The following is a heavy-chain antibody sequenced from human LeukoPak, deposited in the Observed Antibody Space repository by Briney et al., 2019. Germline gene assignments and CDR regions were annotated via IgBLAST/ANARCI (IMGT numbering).Heavy chain of an antibody. J-gene: IGHJ4*02. CDR3: ARPSLMGGSYGWDFDY. CDR1: GYTFTGYY. D-gene: IGHD1-26*01. V-gene: IGHV1-2*02. CDR2: INPNSGGT. Sequence: ASVKVSCKASGYTFTGYYMHWVQQPPRQGLECMGWINPNSGGTNYPQKFQGRVTITRDTSISTAYMELSRLRSDDTAVYYCARPSLMGGSYGWDFDYWGQGTLVTVSS.